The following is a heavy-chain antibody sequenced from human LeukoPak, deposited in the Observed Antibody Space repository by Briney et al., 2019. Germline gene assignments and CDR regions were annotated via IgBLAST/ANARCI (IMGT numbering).Heavy chain of an antibody. CDR2: TSISKGNT. CDR3: ARDKRYALDI. J-gene: IGHJ3*02. CDR1: GYTFTNYG. V-gene: IGHV1-18*01. D-gene: IGHD6-25*01. Sequence: GASVNVSFKASGYTFTNYGSTWVRHPPGQGLEWMGWTSISKGNTIHGQKLLDRVTMTRDTSTSTAYMELGSLRSDDTAVYYCARDKRYALDIWGQGTMVTVSS.